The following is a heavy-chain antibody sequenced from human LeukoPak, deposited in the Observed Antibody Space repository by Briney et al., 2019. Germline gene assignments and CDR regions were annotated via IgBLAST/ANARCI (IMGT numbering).Heavy chain of an antibody. Sequence: PGGSLRLSCAASGFTVSSNYMNWVRQAPGKGLEWVSVIYSGGSTFYADSVQGRFTISRDNSKNTPYLQMNSLRAEDTAVYYCAKDVIRGSISYFDSWGQGTQVAVSS. J-gene: IGHJ4*02. CDR1: GFTVSSNY. CDR2: IYSGGST. D-gene: IGHD3-10*01. CDR3: AKDVIRGSISYFDS. V-gene: IGHV3-53*01.